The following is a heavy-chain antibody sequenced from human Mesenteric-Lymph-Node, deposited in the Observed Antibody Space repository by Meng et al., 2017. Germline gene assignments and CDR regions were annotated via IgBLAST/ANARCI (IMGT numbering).Heavy chain of an antibody. CDR3: ARTPHQPYSDRKYYLEN. CDR2: IYYLGST. CDR1: GGSITSAGYY. D-gene: IGHD6-13*01. Sequence: SDTLSLTCSVSGGSITSAGYYWNWIRQHPGKGLEWIGYIYYLGSTNYNPTLKSRVTISVDMSKNQFSLKLSSVTAADAAVYYCARTPHQPYSDRKYYLENWGQGTLVTVSS. J-gene: IGHJ4*02. V-gene: IGHV4-31*03.